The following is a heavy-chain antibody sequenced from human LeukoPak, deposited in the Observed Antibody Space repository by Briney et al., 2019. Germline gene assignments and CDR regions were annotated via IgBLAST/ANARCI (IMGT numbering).Heavy chain of an antibody. J-gene: IGHJ4*02. D-gene: IGHD3-16*02. CDR3: ARGAGDYVWGSYRFFDY. CDR1: GGSISSYY. Sequence: PSETLSLTCTVSGGSISSYYWSWIRQPAGKGLEWIGRIYTSGSTNYNPSLKSRVTMSVDTSKNQFSLKLSSVTAADTAVYYCARGAGDYVWGSYRFFDYWGQGTLVTVSS. V-gene: IGHV4-4*07. CDR2: IYTSGST.